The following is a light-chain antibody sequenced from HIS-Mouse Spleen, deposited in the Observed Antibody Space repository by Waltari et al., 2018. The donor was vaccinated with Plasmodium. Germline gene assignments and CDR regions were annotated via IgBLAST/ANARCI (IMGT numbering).Light chain of an antibody. Sequence: SYELTQPPSVSVSPGQTARLTCAGEALPKIYAYWYQQKSGKAPVLFIYEDSKRPSGIPEGFSGSSSGTMATLTISGAQVEDEADYYCYSTDSSGNHRVFGGGTKLTVL. CDR3: YSTDSSGNHRV. CDR1: ALPKIY. J-gene: IGLJ3*02. CDR2: EDS. V-gene: IGLV3-10*01.